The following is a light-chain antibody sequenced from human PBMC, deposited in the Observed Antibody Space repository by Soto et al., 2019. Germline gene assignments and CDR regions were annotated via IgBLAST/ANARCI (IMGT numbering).Light chain of an antibody. CDR1: QGISSY. Sequence: DIQLTQSPFFLSASVGDRVTITCRASQGISSYLAWYQQKPGKAPTLLIYAASTLQSGVPSRFSGSGSGTEFTLTISSLQPEDFANYYCQQLNSYQVTFGPVTKVDIK. CDR3: QQLNSYQVT. J-gene: IGKJ3*01. CDR2: AAS. V-gene: IGKV1-9*01.